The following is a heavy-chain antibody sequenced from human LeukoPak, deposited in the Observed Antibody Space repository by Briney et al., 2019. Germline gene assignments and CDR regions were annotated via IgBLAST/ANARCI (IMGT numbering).Heavy chain of an antibody. Sequence: GGSLRLSCAASGFTVSSNYMSWVRQAPGKGLEWVPVIYSGGSTYYADSVKGRFTISRDNSKNTLYLQMNSLRAEDTAVYYCARGELELLAGDYWGQGTLVTVSS. J-gene: IGHJ4*02. CDR3: ARGELELLAGDY. D-gene: IGHD1-7*01. V-gene: IGHV3-53*01. CDR1: GFTVSSNY. CDR2: IYSGGST.